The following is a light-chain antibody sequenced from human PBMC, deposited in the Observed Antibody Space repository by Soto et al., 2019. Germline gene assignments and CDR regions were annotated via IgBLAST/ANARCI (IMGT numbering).Light chain of an antibody. CDR3: QQRSNWPPIT. V-gene: IGKV3D-20*02. CDR2: GAS. Sequence: EIVLAQSPGTLSLSPGESATLSCRASQSLSSGYLAWYQQKPGQAPRLLIYGASSRAKGIPDRFSGSGSGTDFTLTISRLEPEDFAVYYCQQRSNWPPITFGQGTRLEIK. CDR1: QSLSSGY. J-gene: IGKJ5*01.